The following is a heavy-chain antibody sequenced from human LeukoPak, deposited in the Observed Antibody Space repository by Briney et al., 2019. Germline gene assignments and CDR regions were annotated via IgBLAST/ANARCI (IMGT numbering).Heavy chain of an antibody. V-gene: IGHV3-30-3*01. CDR1: GFTFSSYA. D-gene: IGHD2-15*01. CDR2: ISYDGSNK. CDR3: ARGDIVVVVAARPTPFDY. J-gene: IGHJ4*02. Sequence: GGSLRLSCAASGFTFSSYAMHWVRQAPGKGLEWVAVISYDGSNKYYADSVKGRFTISRDNSKNTLYLQMNSLRAEDTAVYYCARGDIVVVVAARPTPFDYWGQGTLVTVSS.